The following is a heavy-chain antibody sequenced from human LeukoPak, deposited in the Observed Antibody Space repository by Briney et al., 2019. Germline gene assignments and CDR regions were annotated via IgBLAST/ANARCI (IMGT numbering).Heavy chain of an antibody. CDR2: IKSKTDGGTT. CDR3: TTDRCSTSCYRFDY. Sequence: GGSLRLSCAASGFTFSNAWMSWVRQAPGKGLEWVGRIKSKTDGGTTDYAAPVKGRFTISRDDSKNTLYLQMNSLKTEDAAVYYCTTDRCSTSCYRFDYWGQGTLVTVSS. J-gene: IGHJ4*02. D-gene: IGHD2-2*01. CDR1: GFTFSNAW. V-gene: IGHV3-15*01.